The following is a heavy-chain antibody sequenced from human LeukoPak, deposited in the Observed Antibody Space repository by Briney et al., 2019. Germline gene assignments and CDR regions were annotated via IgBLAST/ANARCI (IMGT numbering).Heavy chain of an antibody. V-gene: IGHV1-69*13. CDR3: ARGQYNWNYAWFDP. J-gene: IGHJ5*02. D-gene: IGHD1-7*01. Sequence: SVKVSCKASGYTFTNYDINWVRQAPGQGLEWMGGIIPIFGTANYAQKFQGRVTITADESTSTAYMELSSLRSEDTAVYYCARGQYNWNYAWFDPWGQGTLVTVSP. CDR2: IIPIFGTA. CDR1: GYTFTNYD.